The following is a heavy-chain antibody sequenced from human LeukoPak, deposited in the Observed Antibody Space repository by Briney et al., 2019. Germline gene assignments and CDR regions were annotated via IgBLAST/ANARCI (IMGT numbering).Heavy chain of an antibody. V-gene: IGHV3-74*01. CDR1: GFSLSSYW. CDR3: ARRQYRSSWYYFDY. J-gene: IGHJ4*02. D-gene: IGHD6-13*01. Sequence: GGSLRLSCAASGFSLSSYWMHWVRQAPGKGLVWVSRINSDGSTTNYADSVKGRFTISRDNAKNTLYLQMNSLRAEDTAVYYCARRQYRSSWYYFDYWGQGTLATVSS. CDR2: INSDGSTT.